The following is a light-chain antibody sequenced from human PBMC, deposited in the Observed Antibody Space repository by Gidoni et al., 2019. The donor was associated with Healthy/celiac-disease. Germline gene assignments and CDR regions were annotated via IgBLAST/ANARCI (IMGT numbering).Light chain of an antibody. J-gene: IGKJ2*01. V-gene: IGKV1-33*01. Sequence: DLQLPPSPSSLSASVGDRVTITCQASQDISNYLNWYQQKPGKAPKLLIYDASNLETGVPSRFSGSGSGTDFTFTISSLQPEDIATYYCQQYDNLPHTFGQGTKLEIK. CDR3: QQYDNLPHT. CDR2: DAS. CDR1: QDISNY.